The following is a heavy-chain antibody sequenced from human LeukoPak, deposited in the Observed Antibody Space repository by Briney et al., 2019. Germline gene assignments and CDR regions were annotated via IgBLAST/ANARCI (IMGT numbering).Heavy chain of an antibody. D-gene: IGHD1-26*01. CDR1: GFTFSSYR. CDR3: ARTPVGNFDY. V-gene: IGHV3-7*01. J-gene: IGHJ4*02. CDR2: IKQDGSEK. Sequence: GGSLRLSCAASGFTFSSYRMSWVRQAPGKGLEWVANIKQDGSEKYYVDSVKGRFTISRDNAKNSLYLQMNSLRAEDTAVYYCARTPVGNFDYWGQGTLVTVSS.